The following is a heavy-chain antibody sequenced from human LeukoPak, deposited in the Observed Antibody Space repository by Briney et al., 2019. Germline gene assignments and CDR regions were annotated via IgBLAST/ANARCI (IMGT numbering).Heavy chain of an antibody. J-gene: IGHJ3*02. V-gene: IGHV4-59*01. Sequence: SETLSLTCTVSGGAISDYYWSWIRQPPGKGLEWIVYISSTGSTNRNPSLKSRVTLSSDTSKNQFSLKLNSVTAADTAVYYCARDKSPTQDSSEQDGFDIWGQGTMVTVSS. CDR1: GGAISDYY. CDR2: ISSTGST. D-gene: IGHD3-22*01. CDR3: ARDKSPTQDSSEQDGFDI.